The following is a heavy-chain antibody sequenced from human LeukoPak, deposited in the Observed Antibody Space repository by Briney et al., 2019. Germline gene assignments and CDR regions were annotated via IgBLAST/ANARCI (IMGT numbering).Heavy chain of an antibody. CDR3: ASEQLTTYYYDSSGSPGRNY. Sequence: ASVKVSCKASGYTFTSYYMHWVRQAPGQGLEWMGIINPSGGSTSYAQKFQGRVTMTRDTSTSTVYMELSSLRSEDTAAYYCASEQLTTYYYDSSGSPGRNYWGQGTLVTVSS. V-gene: IGHV1-46*01. D-gene: IGHD3-22*01. CDR2: INPSGGST. J-gene: IGHJ4*02. CDR1: GYTFTSYY.